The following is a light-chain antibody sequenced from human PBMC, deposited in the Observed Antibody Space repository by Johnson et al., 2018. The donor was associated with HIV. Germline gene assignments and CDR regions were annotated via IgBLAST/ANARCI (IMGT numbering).Light chain of an antibody. CDR1: SSNIEDNY. CDR3: GTWGSSLRYYV. Sequence: QSFLTQPPSVSAASGQKVDISCSGGSSNIEDNYVSWYQQLPHTAPRLLISDNNKRPSGIPDRFSGSKSGASATLDITGLQTGDEADYYCGTWGSSLRYYVFGTGTKVTVL. V-gene: IGLV1-51*01. J-gene: IGLJ1*01. CDR2: DNN.